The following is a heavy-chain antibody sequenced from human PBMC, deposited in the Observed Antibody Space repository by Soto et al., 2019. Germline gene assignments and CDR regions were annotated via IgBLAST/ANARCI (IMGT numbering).Heavy chain of an antibody. V-gene: IGHV1-18*01. CDR3: ARVRQIVGYFYYYIKL. J-gene: IGHJ6*03. CDR2: IGAYNGNT. Sequence: QVQLLQSGAEVKKPGASVKVSCKASGHTFTNYGITWVRQAPGQVLEWMGGIGAYNGNTHNTQRLQGRVTRTTDTATSTAYMTLRVLQSDDTAVYYRARVRQIVGYFYYYIKLWRKETT. D-gene: IGHD6-6*01. CDR1: GHTFTNYG.